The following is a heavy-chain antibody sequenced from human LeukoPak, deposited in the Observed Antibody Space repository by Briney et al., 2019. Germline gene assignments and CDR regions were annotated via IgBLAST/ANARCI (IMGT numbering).Heavy chain of an antibody. CDR2: ISGSGGST. J-gene: IGHJ2*01. CDR1: GFTFSGYV. CDR3: AKHYSDGITWYFDL. Sequence: GGSLRLSCAASGFTFSGYVMTWVRQAPGKGLEWVSGISGSGGSTYYADSVKGRFTLSRDNSKNTLYLQMNGLRAEDTAVYYCAKHYSDGITWYFDLWGRGTLVTVSS. V-gene: IGHV3-23*01. D-gene: IGHD3-22*01.